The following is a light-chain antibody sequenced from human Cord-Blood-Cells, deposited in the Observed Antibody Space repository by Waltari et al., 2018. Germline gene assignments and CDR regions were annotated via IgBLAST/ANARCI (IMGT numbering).Light chain of an antibody. CDR1: QSVSSY. J-gene: IGKJ5*01. CDR2: DAP. CDR3: QQRRNSIT. V-gene: IGKV3-11*01. Sequence: EIVLTQLPATLSFSPGDRANLSCRASQSVSSYLVWYQQKPGQAPRLLIYDAPNRATGIPARFSGSGSGTDFTLTISSLEPEDFAVYYCQQRRNSITFGQGTRLEIK.